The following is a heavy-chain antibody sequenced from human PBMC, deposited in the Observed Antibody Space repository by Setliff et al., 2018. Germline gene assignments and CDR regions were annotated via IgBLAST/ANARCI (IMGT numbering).Heavy chain of an antibody. D-gene: IGHD5-18*01. J-gene: IGHJ5*02. V-gene: IGHV1-18*01. CDR3: ARDLKVDTAMFEYNWFDP. Sequence: ASVKVSCKASGCTFTSYGIGWVRLAPGQGLEWMGWISTYNGNTNYAQKLQGRVTMSTDTSTNTAYMELRSLNSDDPAVYYCARDLKVDTAMFEYNWFDPWGQGTLVTVSS. CDR2: ISTYNGNT. CDR1: GCTFTSYG.